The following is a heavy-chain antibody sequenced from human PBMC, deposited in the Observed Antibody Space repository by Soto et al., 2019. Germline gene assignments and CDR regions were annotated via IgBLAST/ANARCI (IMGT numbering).Heavy chain of an antibody. Sequence: EVQLVESGGGLVQPGGSLRLSCAASGFTVSSNYMSWVRQAPGKGLEWVSVIYSGGSTYYADSVKGRFTNSRHNSKNTLYLQMNSLRAEDTAVYYCARVSFRALGGMDVWGQGTTVTVSS. J-gene: IGHJ6*02. D-gene: IGHD3-16*01. V-gene: IGHV3-53*04. CDR3: ARVSFRALGGMDV. CDR2: IYSGGST. CDR1: GFTVSSNY.